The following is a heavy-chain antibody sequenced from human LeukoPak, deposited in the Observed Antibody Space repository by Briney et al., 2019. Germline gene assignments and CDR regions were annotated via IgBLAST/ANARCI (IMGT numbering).Heavy chain of an antibody. V-gene: IGHV1-18*01. J-gene: IGHJ4*02. D-gene: IGHD3-22*01. CDR1: GYTFTSYG. CDR3: ARDWDSSGYYYDY. CDR2: ISAYNGNT. Sequence: GASVTVSCKASGYTFTSYGITWVRQAPGQGLEWMGWISAYNGNTNYAQKLQGRVTMTTDTSTSTANMELRSLRSDDTAVYYCARDWDSSGYYYDYWGQGTLVTVSS.